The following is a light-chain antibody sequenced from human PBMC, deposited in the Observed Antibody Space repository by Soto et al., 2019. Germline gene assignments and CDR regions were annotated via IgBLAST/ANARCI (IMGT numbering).Light chain of an antibody. CDR1: RSDVGGYNY. Sequence: QSVLTQPASVSGSPGQSITISCTGTRSDVGGYNYVSCYQQHPGKAPKLMIYDVSNRPSGVSNRFSGSKSGNTASLTISGLQAEDEADYYCSSYTSSSTPLVFGTGTKLTVL. CDR2: DVS. J-gene: IGLJ1*01. CDR3: SSYTSSSTPLV. V-gene: IGLV2-14*01.